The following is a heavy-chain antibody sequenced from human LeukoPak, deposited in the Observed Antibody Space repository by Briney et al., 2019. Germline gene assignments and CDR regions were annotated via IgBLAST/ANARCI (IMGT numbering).Heavy chain of an antibody. CDR1: GYSFTSYW. CDR2: IYPGDSDA. CDR3: ARQDGSDYLDY. Sequence: GESLKISCKGSGYSFTSYWIGGGRQMPGKVLELMGIIYPGDSDARDSPSFQGQVTISADKSISTASMKWTSLTASDTAMYYCARQDGSDYLDYWGQGTLVTVSS. V-gene: IGHV5-51*01. J-gene: IGHJ4*02. D-gene: IGHD1-14*01.